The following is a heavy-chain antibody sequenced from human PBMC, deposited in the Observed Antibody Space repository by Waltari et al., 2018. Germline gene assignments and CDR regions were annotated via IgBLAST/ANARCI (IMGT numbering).Heavy chain of an antibody. V-gene: IGHV4-4*02. CDR1: GGSISSSNW. D-gene: IGHD6-6*01. J-gene: IGHJ5*02. Sequence: QVQLQESGPGLVKPSGTLSLTCAVSGGSISSSNWWSWVRQPPGKGLEWIGEIYHSGRTNYSPAHKTRVTISVDKSKNQFSLKRSSVTAADTAVYYCVGYSSSSGWFDPWGQGTLVTVSS. CDR3: VGYSSSSGWFDP. CDR2: IYHSGRT.